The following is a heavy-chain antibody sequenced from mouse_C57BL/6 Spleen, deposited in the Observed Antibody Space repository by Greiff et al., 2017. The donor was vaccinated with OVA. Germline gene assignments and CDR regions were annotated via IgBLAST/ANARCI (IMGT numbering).Heavy chain of an antibody. CDR1: GYTFTDYE. V-gene: IGHV1-15*01. CDR2: IDPETGGT. Sequence: QVQLQQSGAELVRPGASVTLSCKASGYTFTDYEMHWVKQTPVHGLEWIGAIDPETGGTAYNQKFKGKAILTADKSSSTAYMELRSLTSEDSAVYYCTRSVTTVVFLPGDAMDYWGQGTSVTVSS. J-gene: IGHJ4*01. CDR3: TRSVTTVVFLPGDAMDY. D-gene: IGHD1-1*01.